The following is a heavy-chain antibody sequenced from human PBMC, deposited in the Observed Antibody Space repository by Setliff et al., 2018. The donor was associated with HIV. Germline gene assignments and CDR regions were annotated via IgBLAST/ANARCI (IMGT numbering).Heavy chain of an antibody. CDR3: ARGVNFDY. CDR1: GGSMSTYY. J-gene: IGHJ4*02. D-gene: IGHD3-3*01. Sequence: PSETLSLTCTVSGGSMSTYYWSWIRQPPGKGLEWIGYIYIYNSGSTNYNPSLTSRVTISADTSRNQFSLKLTSVTAADTAIYYCARGVNFDYWGQGTQVTVPQ. CDR2: IYIYNSGST. V-gene: IGHV4-59*01.